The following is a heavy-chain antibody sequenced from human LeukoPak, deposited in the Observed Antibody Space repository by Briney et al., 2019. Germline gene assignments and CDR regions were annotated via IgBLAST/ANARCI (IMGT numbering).Heavy chain of an antibody. Sequence: SETLSLTCTVSGGSISSGGYYWSWIRQPPGKGLEWIGYIYHSGSTYYNPSLKSRVTISVDRSKNQFSLKLSSVTAADTAVYFCARHSNQYYDSGDEGEKPFDLWGQGTLVTVSS. CDR3: ARHSNQYYDSGDEGEKPFDL. CDR2: IYHSGST. D-gene: IGHD3-9*01. V-gene: IGHV4-30-2*01. J-gene: IGHJ4*02. CDR1: GGSISSGGYY.